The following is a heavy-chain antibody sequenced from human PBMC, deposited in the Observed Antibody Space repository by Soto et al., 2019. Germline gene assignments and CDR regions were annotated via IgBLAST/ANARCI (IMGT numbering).Heavy chain of an antibody. Sequence: QVQLQESGPGLVKPSQTLSLTCTVSGASISSSVYYWSWIRQHPGKGLEWFGYIHNSRTTYNNPSLESRLIISVDTSKIQFSLRLSSVTAADTAVYYCAHSLRSFIFNGLDVWGQCTTVTVSS. CDR2: IHNSRTT. V-gene: IGHV4-31*03. J-gene: IGHJ6*02. CDR3: AHSLRSFIFNGLDV. CDR1: GASISSSVYY. D-gene: IGHD3-16*01.